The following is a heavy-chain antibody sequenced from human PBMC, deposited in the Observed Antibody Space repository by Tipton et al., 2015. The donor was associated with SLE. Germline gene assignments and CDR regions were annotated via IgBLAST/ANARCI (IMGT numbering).Heavy chain of an antibody. CDR3: ARGSTGIVVVPAAHYYYYYMDV. D-gene: IGHD2-2*01. CDR1: GSSLTGSY. V-gene: IGHV4-59*12. CDR2: IFQTGST. Sequence: TLSLTCTVSGSSLTGSYWSWIRQSPGKGLEWIGSIFQTGSTYYNPSLKSRVTISVDTSKNQFSLKLSSVTAADTAVYYCARGSTGIVVVPAAHYYYYYMDVWGKGTTVTVSS. J-gene: IGHJ6*03.